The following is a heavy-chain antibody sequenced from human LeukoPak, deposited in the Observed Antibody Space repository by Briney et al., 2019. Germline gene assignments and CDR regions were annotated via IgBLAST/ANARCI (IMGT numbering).Heavy chain of an antibody. CDR3: ARGKELLRWSKSVDY. J-gene: IGHJ4*02. CDR2: INHSGST. CDR1: GDSISTYY. D-gene: IGHD4-23*01. Sequence: SETLSLTCSVSGDSISTYYWSWIRQPPGKGLEWIGEINHSGSTNYNPSLKSRVTISVDTSKNQFSLKLSSVTAADTAVYYCARGKELLRWSKSVDYWGQGTLVTVSS. V-gene: IGHV4-34*01.